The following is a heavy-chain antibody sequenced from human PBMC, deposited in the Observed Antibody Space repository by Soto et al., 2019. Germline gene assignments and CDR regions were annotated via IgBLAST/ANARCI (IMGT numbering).Heavy chain of an antibody. CDR3: ARRLTGRTTGDWFDP. Sequence: VQLVESGGGLGKPGGSLRLSCAASGFVFSDYYMTWIREAPGKALEWVLYISCGGAVSNFADSVRVRFTISRDNTNNSRYLQMNNLRAEDTAIDYCARRLTGRTTGDWFDPWGQGTLVTVSS. D-gene: IGHD1-1*01. CDR2: ISCGGAVS. V-gene: IGHV3-11*01. J-gene: IGHJ5*02. CDR1: GFVFSDYY.